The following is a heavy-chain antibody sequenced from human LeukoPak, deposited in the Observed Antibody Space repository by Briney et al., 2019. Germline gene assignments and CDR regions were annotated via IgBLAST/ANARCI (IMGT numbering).Heavy chain of an antibody. CDR1: GGSISIYY. D-gene: IGHD1-1*01. J-gene: IGHJ6*03. Sequence: SETLSLTSTVPGGSISIYYWSCIRQPPGKRLEWIGRIYTSGSNNYNPSLKSPITISVDKSKNQFSLKLSSVTAADTAVYYCARVPNDRDAYYMDVWGKGTTVTVSS. CDR2: IYTSGSN. CDR3: ARVPNDRDAYYMDV. V-gene: IGHV4-4*07.